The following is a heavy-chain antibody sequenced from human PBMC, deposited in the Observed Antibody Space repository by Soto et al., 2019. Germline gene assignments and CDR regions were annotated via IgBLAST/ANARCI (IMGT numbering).Heavy chain of an antibody. J-gene: IGHJ6*01. CDR3: ASRVSAAALYYYHYGMEG. V-gene: IGHV1-69*13. D-gene: IGHD6-13*01. CDR2: IIPIVGTA. Sequence: SVKVSCKASGCTFSSYAISWVRQAPGQGLEWMGGIIPIVGTANYAQKFQGRVTITADESTSTAYMELSSLRSEDTAVYYCASRVSAAALYYYHYGMEGLGQGTTV. CDR1: GCTFSSYA.